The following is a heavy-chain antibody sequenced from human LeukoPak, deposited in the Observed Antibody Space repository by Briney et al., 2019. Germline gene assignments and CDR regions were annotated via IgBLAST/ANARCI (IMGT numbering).Heavy chain of an antibody. J-gene: IGHJ4*02. CDR1: GYTFTGYY. Sequence: ASVKVSCKASGYTFTGYYMHWVRQAPGQGLEWMGWINPNSGGTNYAQKFQGWVTMTRDTSISTAYMELSRLRSGDTAVYYCAREVEAAGRSYFDYWGQGTLVTVSS. CDR2: INPNSGGT. D-gene: IGHD6-13*01. CDR3: AREVEAAGRSYFDY. V-gene: IGHV1-2*04.